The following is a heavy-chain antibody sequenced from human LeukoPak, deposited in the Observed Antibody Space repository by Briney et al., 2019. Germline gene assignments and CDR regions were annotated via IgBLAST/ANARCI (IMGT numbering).Heavy chain of an antibody. D-gene: IGHD3-10*01. CDR3: ARGDYYGSGSYAY. CDR1: GFTFSSYA. V-gene: IGHV3-53*01. J-gene: IGHJ4*02. CDR2: IYSGGST. Sequence: GGSLRLSCAASGFTFSSYAMSWVRQAPGKGLEWVSVIYSGGSTYYADSVKGRFTISRDNSKNTLYLQMNSLRAEDTAVYYCARGDYYGSGSYAYWGQGTLVTVPS.